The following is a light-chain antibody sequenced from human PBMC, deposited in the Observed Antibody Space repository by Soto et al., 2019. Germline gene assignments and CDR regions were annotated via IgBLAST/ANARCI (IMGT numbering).Light chain of an antibody. CDR3: QQSHFSPWT. CDR1: QTISDY. Sequence: DIQMTQSPPSLSASVGDRVTITCRASQTISDYLNWYQQKPGKAPKLLISAASSLQGGVPSRFSGSGYGTEFTLTISSLQPEDFATYYCQQSHFSPWTFGQGTKVEI. J-gene: IGKJ1*01. V-gene: IGKV1-39*01. CDR2: AAS.